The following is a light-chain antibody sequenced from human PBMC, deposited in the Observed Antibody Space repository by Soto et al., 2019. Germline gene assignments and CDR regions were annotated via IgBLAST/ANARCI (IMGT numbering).Light chain of an antibody. V-gene: IGLV2-14*01. CDR1: SSDVGGYNY. CDR2: EVS. CDR3: SSYTIRNTLV. J-gene: IGLJ1*01. Sequence: QSVLTQPASVSGSPGQSITISCTGTSSDVGGYNYVSWYQQYPGKAPQAMIYEVSDRPSGVSNRFSGSKSGNTASLTISGLQAEDEAEYFCSSYTIRNTLVFGTGTKVTVL.